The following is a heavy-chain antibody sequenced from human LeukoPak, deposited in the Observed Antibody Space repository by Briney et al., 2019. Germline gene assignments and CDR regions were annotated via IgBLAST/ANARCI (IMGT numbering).Heavy chain of an antibody. V-gene: IGHV3-48*04. CDR1: GFTFSSYS. J-gene: IGHJ4*02. CDR2: ISSSGSTI. CDR3: ARRQTMVRGVTFDY. D-gene: IGHD3-10*01. Sequence: PGGSLRLSCAASGFTFSSYSMNWVRQAPGKGLEWVSSISSSGSTIYYADSVKGRFTISRDNAKNSLYLQMNSLRAEDTAVYYCARRQTMVRGVTFDYWGQGTLVTVSS.